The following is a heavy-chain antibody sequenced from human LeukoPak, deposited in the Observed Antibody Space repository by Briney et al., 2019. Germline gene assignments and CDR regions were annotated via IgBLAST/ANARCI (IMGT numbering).Heavy chain of an antibody. CDR1: GYTFTSYY. CDR3: ATVYDFWSGYYGY. CDR2: INPSGGST. D-gene: IGHD3-3*01. Sequence: ASVKVSCKASGYTFTSYYMHWVRQAPGQGLEWMGIINPSGGSTSYAQKFQGRVTMTEDTSTDTAYMELSSLRSEDTAVYYCATVYDFWSGYYGYWGQGTLVTVSS. J-gene: IGHJ4*02. V-gene: IGHV1-46*01.